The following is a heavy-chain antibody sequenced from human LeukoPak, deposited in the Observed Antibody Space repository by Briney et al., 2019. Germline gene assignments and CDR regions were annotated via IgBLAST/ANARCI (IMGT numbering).Heavy chain of an antibody. D-gene: IGHD6-6*01. CDR2: IYTSGST. V-gene: IGHV4-4*09. CDR1: GGSISSYY. J-gene: IGHJ5*02. CDR3: ARNAYSSSSGGWFDP. Sequence: SETLSLTCTVSGGSISSYYWSWIRQPPGKGLEWIGYIYTSGSTNYNPSLKSRVTISVDTSKNQSSLKLSSVTAADTAVYYCARNAYSSSSGGWFDPWGQGTLVTVSS.